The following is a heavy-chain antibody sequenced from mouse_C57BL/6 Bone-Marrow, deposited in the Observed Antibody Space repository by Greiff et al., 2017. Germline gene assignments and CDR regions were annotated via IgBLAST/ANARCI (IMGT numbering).Heavy chain of an antibody. CDR1: GYSITSGYY. CDR3: ARDGG. J-gene: IGHJ3*01. CDR2: ISYDGSN. V-gene: IGHV3-6*01. Sequence: DVQLQESGPGLVKPSQSLSLTCSVTGYSITSGYYWNWIRQFPGNKLEWMGYISYDGSNNYNPSLKNRISITRDTSKNQFFLKLNSVTTEDTATYYCARDGGWGQGTLVTVSA. D-gene: IGHD1-1*02.